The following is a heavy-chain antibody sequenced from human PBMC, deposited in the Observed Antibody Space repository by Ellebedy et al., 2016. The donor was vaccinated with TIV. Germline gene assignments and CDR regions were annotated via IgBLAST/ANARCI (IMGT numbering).Heavy chain of an antibody. D-gene: IGHD6-13*01. V-gene: IGHV1-2*02. J-gene: IGHJ4*02. CDR1: GYTFTGYY. CDR3: ARGGGRCWYAFDY. Sequence: ASVKVSCKASGYTFTGYYMHWVRQAPGQGLEWMGWINPNSGGTNYAQKFQGRVTMTRDTSISTAYMELSRLNSDDTAVYYCARGGGRCWYAFDYWGQGTLVTVSS. CDR2: INPNSGGT.